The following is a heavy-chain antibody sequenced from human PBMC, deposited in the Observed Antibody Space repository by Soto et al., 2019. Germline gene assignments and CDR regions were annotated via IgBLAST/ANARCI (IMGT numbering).Heavy chain of an antibody. J-gene: IGHJ3*02. Sequence: GGSLRLSCAASGFTFSSYWMHWVRQAPGKGLVWVSRINSDGSSTSYADSVKGRFTISRDNAKNTLYLQMNSLRAEDTAVYYCARERHYCSSTSCSPGGAFDIWGQGTMVTVSS. CDR1: GFTFSSYW. CDR3: ARERHYCSSTSCSPGGAFDI. V-gene: IGHV3-74*01. CDR2: INSDGSST. D-gene: IGHD2-2*01.